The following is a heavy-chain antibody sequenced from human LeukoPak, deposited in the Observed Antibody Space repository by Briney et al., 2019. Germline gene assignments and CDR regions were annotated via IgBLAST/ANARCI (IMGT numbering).Heavy chain of an antibody. CDR2: TKGDDSEK. D-gene: IGHD5-18*01. V-gene: IGHV3-7*01. Sequence: GGSLRLSCAASGFSLSTFWMSWVRQAPGKGLEWVANTKGDDSEKYYVESVQGRFTMSRDNAKNSLYLHMNSLRAEDTALYYCARSGYSYALDHWGQGSLVVVSS. CDR3: ARSGYSYALDH. J-gene: IGHJ1*01. CDR1: GFSLSTFW.